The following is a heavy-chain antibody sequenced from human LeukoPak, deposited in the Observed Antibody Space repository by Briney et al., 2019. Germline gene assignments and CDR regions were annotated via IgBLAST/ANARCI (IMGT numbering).Heavy chain of an antibody. Sequence: GGSLRLSCAASGFTFSSYSMNWVRQAPGKGLEWVSSIGSSSSYIYYADSVKGRFTISRDNAKNSLYLQMNSLRAEDTAVYYCASIWGGRDYWGQGTLVTVSS. CDR1: GFTFSSYS. CDR2: IGSSSSYI. V-gene: IGHV3-21*01. CDR3: ASIWGGRDY. J-gene: IGHJ4*02. D-gene: IGHD3-16*01.